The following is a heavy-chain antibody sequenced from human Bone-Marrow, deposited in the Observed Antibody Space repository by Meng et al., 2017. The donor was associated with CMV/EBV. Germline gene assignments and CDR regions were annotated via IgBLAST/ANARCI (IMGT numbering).Heavy chain of an antibody. CDR2: IRYDGSNK. CDR1: GFTFSSYG. Sequence: GGSLRLSCAASGFTFSSYGMHWVRQAPGKGLEWVAFIRYDGSNKYYADSVKGRFTISRDSSRNTLSLQMNSLRTEDTAVYYCVRSVGGVARHWGQGTRVTVSS. V-gene: IGHV3-30*02. CDR3: VRSVGGVARH. J-gene: IGHJ4*02. D-gene: IGHD3-16*01.